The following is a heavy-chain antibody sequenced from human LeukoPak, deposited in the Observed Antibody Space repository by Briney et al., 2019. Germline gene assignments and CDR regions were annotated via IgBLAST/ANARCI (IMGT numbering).Heavy chain of an antibody. D-gene: IGHD6-13*01. CDR3: ARPYSSSSHGSFDI. Sequence: SETLSLTCAVSGGSISSGGYSWSWIRQPPGKGLEWSGYIYYSGSTNYHPSLKSRVTLSVDMSKNQFSLKLSSVTAADTAVYYCARPYSSSSHGSFDIWGQGTMVTVSS. CDR2: IYYSGST. V-gene: IGHV4-61*08. CDR1: GGSISSGGYS. J-gene: IGHJ3*02.